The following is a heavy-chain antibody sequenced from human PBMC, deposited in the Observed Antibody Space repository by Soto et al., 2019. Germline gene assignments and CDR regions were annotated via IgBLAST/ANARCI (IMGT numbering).Heavy chain of an antibody. CDR3: ATEAPMLF. V-gene: IGHV3-53*01. J-gene: IGHJ6*02. Sequence: PVGSPRLGSAAYGYTGSSKYMRWVRQAPGKGLEWISVIWSAGLIYYADSVRGRFTISRDISKNILYLEMTSLRADDTAVYYCATEAPMLFWCQGTSLSVS. D-gene: IGHD2-2*01. CDR2: IWSAGLI. CDR1: GYTGSSKY.